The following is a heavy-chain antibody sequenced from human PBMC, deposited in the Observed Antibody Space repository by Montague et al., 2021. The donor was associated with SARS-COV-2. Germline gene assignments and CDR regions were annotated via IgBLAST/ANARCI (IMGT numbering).Heavy chain of an antibody. D-gene: IGHD5/OR15-5a*01. Sequence: SETLSLTCTVSGGSISSYYCCWIRMPPAQGLEWIGLIYPCGSTNSNHSPTIGVSISVDTSKNQFSLKLSSVTAADTAVYYCAREDMYILFTVYYYGMDVWGQGTMVTVSS. V-gene: IGHV4-4*07. CDR2: IYPCGST. J-gene: IGHJ6*02. CDR1: GGSISSYY. CDR3: AREDMYILFTVYYYGMDV.